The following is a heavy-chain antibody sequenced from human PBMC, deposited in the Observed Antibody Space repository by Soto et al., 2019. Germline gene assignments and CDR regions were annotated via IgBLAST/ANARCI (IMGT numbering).Heavy chain of an antibody. Sequence: QVQLVQSGAEVKKPGSSVKVSCKASGGTFSSYTISWVRQAPGQGLEWMGRIIPILGIANYAQKFQGRVTITADKSTSTADMELSSLRSEDTAVSYCARGRIAVAGPHDYWGQGTLVTVSS. CDR1: GGTFSSYT. CDR3: ARGRIAVAGPHDY. J-gene: IGHJ4*02. CDR2: IIPILGIA. V-gene: IGHV1-69*02. D-gene: IGHD6-19*01.